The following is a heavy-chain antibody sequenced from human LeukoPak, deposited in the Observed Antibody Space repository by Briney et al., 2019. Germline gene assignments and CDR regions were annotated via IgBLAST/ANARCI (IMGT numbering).Heavy chain of an antibody. J-gene: IGHJ6*02. CDR1: GFSFSSYG. D-gene: IGHD6-13*01. V-gene: IGHV3-30*02. CDR3: AKDRGAAAGTYSGMDV. Sequence: PGGSLRLSCAASGFSFSSYGMHWVRQAPGKGLAWVAFIRYDGSKKYFADSVKGRFTISRDNSKNTVYLQMNSLRAEDTAVYYCAKDRGAAAGTYSGMDVWGQGTTVTVSS. CDR2: IRYDGSKK.